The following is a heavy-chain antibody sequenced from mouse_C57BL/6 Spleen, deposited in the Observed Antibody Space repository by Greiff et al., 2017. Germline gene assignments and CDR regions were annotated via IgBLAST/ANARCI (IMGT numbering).Heavy chain of an antibody. CDR1: GFTFSDYG. CDR3: ARGEPLDD. Sequence: EVQLVESGGGLVKPGGSLKLSCAASGFTFSDYGMHWVRQAPEKGLEWVAYISSGSSTLYYADTVNGRFTISRANAKTPLFLQMTSLRSEDTGMYYCARGEPLDDGGKGTLVTVSA. CDR2: ISSGSSTL. V-gene: IGHV5-17*01. J-gene: IGHJ3*01. D-gene: IGHD2-3*01.